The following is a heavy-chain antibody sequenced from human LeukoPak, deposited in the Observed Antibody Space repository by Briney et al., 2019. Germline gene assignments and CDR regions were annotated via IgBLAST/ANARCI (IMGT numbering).Heavy chain of an antibody. Sequence: SETLSLTCTVSGGSISSGSDYWSWIRQSAGKGLEWIGRVYSSGSANYNPSLKSRLTMAVDTSKNQISLKLSSVPAADTAVYYCAVGHYYHSSGYLFDSWGQGTLVTVSS. V-gene: IGHV4-61*02. CDR3: AVGHYYHSSGYLFDS. CDR2: VYSSGSA. D-gene: IGHD3-22*01. J-gene: IGHJ4*02. CDR1: GGSISSGSDY.